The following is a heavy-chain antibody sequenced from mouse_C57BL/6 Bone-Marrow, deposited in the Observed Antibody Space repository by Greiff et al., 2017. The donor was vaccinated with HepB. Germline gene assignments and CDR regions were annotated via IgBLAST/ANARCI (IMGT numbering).Heavy chain of an antibody. CDR2: ISYSGST. Sequence: EVKLMESGPGMVKPSQSLSLTCTVTGYSITSGYDWHWIRHFPGNKLEWMGYISYSGSTNYNPSLKSRISITHDTSKNHFFLKLNSVTTEDTATYYCARRGPFPLSTALYYFDYWGQGTTLTVSS. J-gene: IGHJ2*01. CDR3: ARRGPFPLSTALYYFDY. CDR1: GYSITSGYD. D-gene: IGHD1-2*01. V-gene: IGHV3-1*01.